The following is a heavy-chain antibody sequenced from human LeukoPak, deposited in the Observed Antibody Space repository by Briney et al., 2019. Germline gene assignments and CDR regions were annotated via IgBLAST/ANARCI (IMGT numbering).Heavy chain of an antibody. CDR2: ISAYNGNT. V-gene: IGHV1-18*01. D-gene: IGHD2-15*01. CDR1: GYIFTNYG. CDR3: VRDKCSGITCYSLDP. Sequence: GASVKVSCKASGYIFTNYGISWVRQAPGQGLEGMGWISAYNGNTKYAQKFQGRVTVTTDIPTTTAYMELRSLRSDDTAIYYCVRDKCSGITCYSLDPWGQGTLVTVSS. J-gene: IGHJ5*02.